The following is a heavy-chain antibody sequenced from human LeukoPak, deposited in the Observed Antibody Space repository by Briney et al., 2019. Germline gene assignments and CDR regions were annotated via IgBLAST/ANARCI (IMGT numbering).Heavy chain of an antibody. J-gene: IGHJ3*02. CDR3: AREANDSSGYYPKHDAFDI. D-gene: IGHD3-22*01. CDR2: INPNSGGT. Sequence: GASVKVSCKASGYTFTGYYMHWVRQAPGQGLEWMGWINPNSGGTNYAQKFQGRVTMTRDTSISTAYMELSRLRSDDPAVYYCAREANDSSGYYPKHDAFDIWGQGTMVTVSS. CDR1: GYTFTGYY. V-gene: IGHV1-2*02.